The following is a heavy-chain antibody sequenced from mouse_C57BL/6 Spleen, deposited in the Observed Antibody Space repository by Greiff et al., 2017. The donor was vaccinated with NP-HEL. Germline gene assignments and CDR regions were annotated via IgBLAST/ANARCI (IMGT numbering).Heavy chain of an antibody. D-gene: IGHD2-5*01. CDR3: ARCESYSNYVGELMAMDY. V-gene: IGHV1-64*01. CDR1: GYTFTSYW. CDR2: IHPNSGST. J-gene: IGHJ4*01. Sequence: QVQLQQPGAELVKPGASVKLSCKASGYTFTSYWMHWVKQRPGQGLEWIGMIHPNSGSTDYNEKFKSKATLTVDKSSSTAYMQLSSLTSEDSAVYYCARCESYSNYVGELMAMDYWGQGTSVTVSS.